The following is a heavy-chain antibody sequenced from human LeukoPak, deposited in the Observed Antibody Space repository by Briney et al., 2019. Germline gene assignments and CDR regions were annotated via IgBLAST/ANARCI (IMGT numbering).Heavy chain of an antibody. D-gene: IGHD3-16*01. CDR3: AKDSLEDIDN. Sequence: GGSLRLSCAASGFIFSTYGMYWVRQAPGKWLEWVAFIRQDGSIKNYADSVKGRSTISRDNPKNTPYLQMNRLRTKDTSVYYCAKDSLEDIDNWGEGSLVTDCS. V-gene: IGHV3-30*02. CDR1: GFIFSTYG. CDR2: IRQDGSIK. J-gene: IGHJ4*02.